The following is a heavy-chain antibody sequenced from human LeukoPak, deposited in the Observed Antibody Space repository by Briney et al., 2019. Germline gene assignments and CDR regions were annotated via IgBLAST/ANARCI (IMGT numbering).Heavy chain of an antibody. V-gene: IGHV1-69*05. CDR2: IIPIFGTA. Sequence: SVKVSCKASGGTFSSYAISRVRQAPGQGLEWMGRIIPIFGTANYAQKFQGRVTITTDESTSTAYMELSSLRSEDTAVYYCARSPTGGYGDYHWGQGTLVTVSS. CDR1: GGTFSSYA. D-gene: IGHD4-17*01. J-gene: IGHJ5*02. CDR3: ARSPTGGYGDYH.